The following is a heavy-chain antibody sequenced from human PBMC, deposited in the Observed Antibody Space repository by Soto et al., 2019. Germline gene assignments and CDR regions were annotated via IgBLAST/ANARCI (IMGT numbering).Heavy chain of an antibody. Sequence: SETLSLTCTVSGGSISSYYWSWIRQPPGKGLEWIGYIYYSGSTNYNPSLKSRVTISVDTSKNQFSLKLSSVTAADTAVYYCARTVYYYYMDVWGKGTTVTVSS. CDR1: GGSISSYY. CDR3: ARTVYYYYMDV. J-gene: IGHJ6*03. CDR2: IYYSGST. V-gene: IGHV4-59*08.